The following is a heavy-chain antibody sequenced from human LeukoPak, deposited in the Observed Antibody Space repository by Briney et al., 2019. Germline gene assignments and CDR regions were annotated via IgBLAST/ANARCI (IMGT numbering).Heavy chain of an antibody. Sequence: ASVKVSCKASGYTFTSYDINWVRQATGQGLEWMGWINPNSGGTNYAQKFQGRVTMTRDTSISTAYMELSRLRSDDTAVYYCARGGDSPYYYYYMDVWGKGTTVTVSS. D-gene: IGHD2-21*01. CDR2: INPNSGGT. CDR3: ARGGDSPYYYYYMDV. V-gene: IGHV1-2*02. CDR1: GYTFTSYD. J-gene: IGHJ6*03.